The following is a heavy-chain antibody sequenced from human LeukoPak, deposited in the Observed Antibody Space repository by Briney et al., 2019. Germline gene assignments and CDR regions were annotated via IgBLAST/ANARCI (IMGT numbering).Heavy chain of an antibody. D-gene: IGHD6-13*01. CDR3: ARDEEQQQLVGIKMDV. CDR2: INWNGGST. Sequence: GGSLRLSCAASGFTFDDYGMSWVRQAPGKGLEWVSGINWNGGSTGYADSVKGRFTISRDNAKNSLYLQMNSLRAEDTALYYCARDEEQQQLVGIKMDVWGKGTTVTVSS. V-gene: IGHV3-20*04. CDR1: GFTFDDYG. J-gene: IGHJ6*04.